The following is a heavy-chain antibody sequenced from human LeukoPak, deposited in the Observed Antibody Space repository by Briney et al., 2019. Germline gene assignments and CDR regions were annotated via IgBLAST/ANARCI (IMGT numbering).Heavy chain of an antibody. CDR2: INHSVTT. CDR3: ARKASHFSYGLRAIDY. Sequence: SETLSLTCAVYGGSFSDHYWNWIRHPPGKGLEWIGEINHSVTTNYNASLKSRVTISVDTSKNHFSLKLNSMTAADTAVYYCARKASHFSYGLRAIDYWGQGNLVTVSS. J-gene: IGHJ4*02. V-gene: IGHV4-34*01. CDR1: GGSFSDHY. D-gene: IGHD5-18*01.